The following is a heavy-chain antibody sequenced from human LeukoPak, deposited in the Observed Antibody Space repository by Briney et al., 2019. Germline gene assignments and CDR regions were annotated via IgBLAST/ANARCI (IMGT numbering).Heavy chain of an antibody. V-gene: IGHV3-64*01. CDR1: GFTFSSYG. CDR3: ARAGRMTTVTTFDY. Sequence: PGGTLRLSCAASGFTFSSYGMSWVRQAPGKGLEYVSAISSNGGSTYYANSVKGRFTISRDNSKNTLYLQMGSLRAEDMAVYYCARAGRMTTVTTFDYWGQGTLVTVSS. J-gene: IGHJ4*02. CDR2: ISSNGGST. D-gene: IGHD4-11*01.